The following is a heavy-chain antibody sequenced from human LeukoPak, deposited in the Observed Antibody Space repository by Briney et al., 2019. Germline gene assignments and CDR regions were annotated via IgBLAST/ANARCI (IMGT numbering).Heavy chain of an antibody. Sequence: ASVKVSCKASGYTFTGYYMHWVRQAPGQGLEWMGWINPNSGGTNYAQKFQGRVTMTRDTSISTAYMELSRLRSDDTAVYYCARDDGTVVVPAAIDYWGQGTLVTVSS. CDR1: GYTFTGYY. D-gene: IGHD2-2*01. V-gene: IGHV1-2*02. J-gene: IGHJ4*02. CDR3: ARDDGTVVVPAAIDY. CDR2: INPNSGGT.